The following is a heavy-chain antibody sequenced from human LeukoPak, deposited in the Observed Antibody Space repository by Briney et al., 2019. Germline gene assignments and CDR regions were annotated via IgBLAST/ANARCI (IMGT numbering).Heavy chain of an antibody. D-gene: IGHD3-10*02. CDR3: AELGITMIGGV. Sequence: PGGSLRLSCAASGFTFSSYSMNWVRQAPGKGLEWVSSISGSSRYIYYADSVKGRFTISRDNAKNSLYLQMNSLRAEDTAVYYCAELGITMIGGVWGKGTTVTISS. CDR2: ISGSSRYI. J-gene: IGHJ6*04. V-gene: IGHV3-21*01. CDR1: GFTFSSYS.